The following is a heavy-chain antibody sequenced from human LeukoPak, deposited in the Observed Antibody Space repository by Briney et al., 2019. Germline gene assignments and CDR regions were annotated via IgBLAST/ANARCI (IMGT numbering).Heavy chain of an antibody. V-gene: IGHV3-23*01. D-gene: IGHD5-18*01. CDR2: ISGSGGST. J-gene: IGHJ4*02. CDR3: ATRGYSYGYTIMPFDY. Sequence: GGSLRLSCAASGFTFSSYAMSWVRQTPGKGLEWVSAISGSGGSTYYADSVKGRFTISRDNSKNTLYLQMNSLRAEDTAVYYCATRGYSYGYTIMPFDYWGQGTLVTVSS. CDR1: GFTFSSYA.